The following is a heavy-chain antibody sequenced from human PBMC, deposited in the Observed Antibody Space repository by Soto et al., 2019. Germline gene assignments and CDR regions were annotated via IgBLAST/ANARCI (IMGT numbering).Heavy chain of an antibody. J-gene: IGHJ5*02. CDR2: INHSGST. V-gene: IGHV4-34*01. CDR1: GGSFSGYY. CDR3: ARGRRFPRGNWFDP. Sequence: QVQLQQWGAGLLKPSETLSLTCAVYGGSFSGYYWSWIRQPPGKGLGWIGEINHSGSTNYNPSLKSRVTISVDTSKNQFSLKLSSVTAADTAVYYCARGRRFPRGNWFDPWGQGTLVTVSS. D-gene: IGHD3-10*01.